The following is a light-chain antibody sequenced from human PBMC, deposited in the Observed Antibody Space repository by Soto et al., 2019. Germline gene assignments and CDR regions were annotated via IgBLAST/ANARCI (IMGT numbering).Light chain of an antibody. CDR2: AAS. Sequence: EIVLTQSPGTLSLSPGERATLSCRASQSVGGNYLAWYQQKPGQAPRLLVYAASTRATGIPDRFSGSGSGTDFSRSLSRLEPEDFAVYYGQQYGSSLRTFGQGPKLEIK. CDR3: QQYGSSLRT. CDR1: QSVGGNY. V-gene: IGKV3-20*01. J-gene: IGKJ2*01.